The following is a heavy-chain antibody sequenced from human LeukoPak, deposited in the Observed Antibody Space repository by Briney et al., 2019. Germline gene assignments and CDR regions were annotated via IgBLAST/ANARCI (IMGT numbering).Heavy chain of an antibody. Sequence: SETLSLTCTVSGGSISSSSYYWGWIRQPPGKGLEWIGSIYYSGSTYYNPSLKSRVTISVDTSKNQFPLKLSSVTAADTAVYYCARPRSSSSGYLDYWGQGTLVTVSS. D-gene: IGHD3-22*01. V-gene: IGHV4-39*01. CDR3: ARPRSSSSGYLDY. J-gene: IGHJ4*02. CDR2: IYYSGST. CDR1: GGSISSSSYY.